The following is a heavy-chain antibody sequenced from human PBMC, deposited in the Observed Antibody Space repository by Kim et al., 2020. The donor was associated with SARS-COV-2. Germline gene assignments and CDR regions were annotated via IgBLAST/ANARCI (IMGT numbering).Heavy chain of an antibody. D-gene: IGHD3-3*01. CDR3: AKDRTYDVWRVNDAFGI. J-gene: IGHJ3*02. Sequence: GGSLRLSCAGSGITLSNDGMGWVRQAPGKGLEWVSGITVSGYTTHYADSVRGRFTVSRDNSKNTVYLQMNNLRAEDTAVYYCAKDRTYDVWRVNDAFGIWGQGTMVTVSS. CDR2: ITVSGYTT. CDR1: GITLSNDG. V-gene: IGHV3-23*01.